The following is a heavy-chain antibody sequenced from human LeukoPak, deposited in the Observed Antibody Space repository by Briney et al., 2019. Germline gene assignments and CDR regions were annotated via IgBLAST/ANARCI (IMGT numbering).Heavy chain of an antibody. CDR3: ARVPYYDFQADAFDI. CDR2: TYYRSKWYN. V-gene: IGHV6-1*01. Sequence: SQTLSLTCAIPGDSVSANGAAWNWIRQSPSRGLEWLGRTYYRSKWYNDYAVSVKSRITINPDTSKNQFSLQLNSVTPEDTAVYYCARVPYYDFQADAFDIWGQGTMVTVSS. CDR1: GDSVSANGAA. D-gene: IGHD3-3*01. J-gene: IGHJ3*02.